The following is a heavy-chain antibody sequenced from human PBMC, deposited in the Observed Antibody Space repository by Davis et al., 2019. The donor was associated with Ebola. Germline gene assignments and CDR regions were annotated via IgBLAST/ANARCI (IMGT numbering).Heavy chain of an antibody. J-gene: IGHJ4*02. D-gene: IGHD4-23*01. V-gene: IGHV3-30*02. CDR3: ARWKPRIDY. CDR2: IRYDGSDE. CDR1: GFTFSSYG. Sequence: GGSLRLSCAASGFTFSSYGMHWVRQAPGKGLEWVAFIRYDGSDENYADSVKGRFTISRDNSKNTLYVQMNSLRVEDTAVYYCARWKPRIDYWGQGTLVTVSS.